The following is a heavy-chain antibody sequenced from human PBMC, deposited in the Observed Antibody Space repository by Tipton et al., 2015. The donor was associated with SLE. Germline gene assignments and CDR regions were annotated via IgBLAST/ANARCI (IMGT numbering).Heavy chain of an antibody. J-gene: IGHJ5*02. D-gene: IGHD3-3*01. Sequence: LRLSCAVYGGSFSGYYWSWIRQPPGKGLEWIGEINHSGSTNYNPSLKSRVTIPVDTSKNQFSLKLSSVTAADTAVYYCASLYYDFWSGFLWFDPWGQGTLVTVSS. V-gene: IGHV4-34*01. CDR2: INHSGST. CDR1: GGSFSGYY. CDR3: ASLYYDFWSGFLWFDP.